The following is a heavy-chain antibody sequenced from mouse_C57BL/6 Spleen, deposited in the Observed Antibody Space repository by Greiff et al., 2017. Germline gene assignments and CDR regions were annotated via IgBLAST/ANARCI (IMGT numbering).Heavy chain of an antibody. CDR2: ISDGGSYT. Sequence: EVKLMESGGGLVKPGGSLKLSCAASGFTFSSYAMSWVRQTPEKRLEWVATISDGGSYTYYPDNVKGRFTISRDNAKNNLYLQMSHLKSEDTAMYYCARELGHWYFDVWGTGTTVTVSS. CDR3: ARELGHWYFDV. J-gene: IGHJ1*03. D-gene: IGHD4-1*01. V-gene: IGHV5-4*01. CDR1: GFTFSSYA.